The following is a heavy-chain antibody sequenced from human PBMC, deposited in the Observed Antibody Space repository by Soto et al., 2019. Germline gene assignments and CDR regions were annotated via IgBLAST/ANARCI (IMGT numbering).Heavy chain of an antibody. CDR1: GGTFSSYA. CDR3: ARAKITMVRGVIINGELYYYYGMDV. Sequence: GASVKVSCKASGGTFSSYAISWVRQAPGQGLEWTGGIIPIFGTANYAQKFQGRVTITADESTSTAYMELSSLRSEDTAVYYCARAKITMVRGVIINGELYYYYGMDVWGQGTTVTVSS. D-gene: IGHD3-10*01. J-gene: IGHJ6*02. V-gene: IGHV1-69*13. CDR2: IIPIFGTA.